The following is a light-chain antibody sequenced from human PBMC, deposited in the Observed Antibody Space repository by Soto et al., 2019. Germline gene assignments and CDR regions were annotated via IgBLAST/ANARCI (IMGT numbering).Light chain of an antibody. CDR1: SSNIGSNT. Sequence: QSVLTQPPSASGTPGQRVTISCSGSSSNIGSNTVNWLPGTAPKLLIYGNNQRPSGVPDRFSGSKSGTSASLAISGLQSEDEADYYCATWDDSLNVLYVFGTGTKLTVL. J-gene: IGLJ1*01. CDR2: GNN. CDR3: ATWDDSLNVLYV. V-gene: IGLV1-44*01.